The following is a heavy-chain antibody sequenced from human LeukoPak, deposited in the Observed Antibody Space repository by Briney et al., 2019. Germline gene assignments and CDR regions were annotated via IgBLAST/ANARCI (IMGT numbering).Heavy chain of an antibody. J-gene: IGHJ4*02. Sequence: PGGSLRLSCAASGFTFSSYSMNWVRQAPGKGLEWVSSISSSSTYIYYADSVKGRFTISRDNAENSLYLQMNSLRAEDTAVYYCATYGSGSYYYFDYWGQGTLVTVSS. D-gene: IGHD3-10*01. CDR3: ATYGSGSYYYFDY. CDR1: GFTFSSYS. V-gene: IGHV3-21*01. CDR2: ISSSSTYI.